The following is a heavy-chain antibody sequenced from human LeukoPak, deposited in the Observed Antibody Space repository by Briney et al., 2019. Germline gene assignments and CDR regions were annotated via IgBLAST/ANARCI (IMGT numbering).Heavy chain of an antibody. CDR2: ISSSGNTI. CDR3: ARSTRRDSEIALAEYFQH. Sequence: GGSLGLSCAASGFTFSDYYMSWIRQAPGKGLEWVSYISSSGNTIYYADSVKGRFTISRDNAKNSLYLQMNSLRAEDTAVYYCARSTRRDSEIALAEYFQHWGQGTLVTVSS. CDR1: GFTFSDYY. V-gene: IGHV3-11*01. D-gene: IGHD1-26*01. J-gene: IGHJ1*01.